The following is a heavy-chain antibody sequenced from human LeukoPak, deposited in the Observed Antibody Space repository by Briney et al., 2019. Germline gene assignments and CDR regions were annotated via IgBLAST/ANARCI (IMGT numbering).Heavy chain of an antibody. Sequence: ASVNVSRKASVYTFTDYYVHWVRQAPGQGLEWMGWINPNSGGTSYAPKFQGRVTITRDTFISTAYMEMSSLRPDDTAVYYCARDQLGSNWYMGYWGQGTLVTVSS. V-gene: IGHV1-2*02. CDR1: VYTFTDYY. D-gene: IGHD6-13*01. J-gene: IGHJ4*02. CDR2: INPNSGGT. CDR3: ARDQLGSNWYMGY.